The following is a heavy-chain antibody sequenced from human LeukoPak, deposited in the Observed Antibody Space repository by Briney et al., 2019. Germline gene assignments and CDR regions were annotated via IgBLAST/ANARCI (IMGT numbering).Heavy chain of an antibody. D-gene: IGHD1-26*01. J-gene: IGHJ4*02. Sequence: SETLSLTCTVSGGSMSSFYWSWIRQPPGKGLEWIGYIYYSGSTSYNPSLKSRVTISVDTSKNQFSLQLSSVTPEDTAVYYCARDPVGGSTIFDYWGQGTLVNVSS. CDR3: ARDPVGGSTIFDY. V-gene: IGHV4-59*12. CDR2: IYYSGST. CDR1: GGSMSSFY.